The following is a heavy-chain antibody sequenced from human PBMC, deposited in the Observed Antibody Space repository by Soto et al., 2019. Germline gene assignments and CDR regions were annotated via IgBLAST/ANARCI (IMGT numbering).Heavy chain of an antibody. CDR2: ISSSGTTI. D-gene: IGHD1-26*01. Sequence: GGSLRLSCAASGFTFRDYYMSWIRQAPGEGLESVSYISSSGTTIYYADSVKGRFTISRDNAKNSLYLQMDSLRAEDTALYYCASQDVVGATSRYWGQGTLVTVSS. CDR1: GFTFRDYY. J-gene: IGHJ4*02. V-gene: IGHV3-11*01. CDR3: ASQDVVGATSRY.